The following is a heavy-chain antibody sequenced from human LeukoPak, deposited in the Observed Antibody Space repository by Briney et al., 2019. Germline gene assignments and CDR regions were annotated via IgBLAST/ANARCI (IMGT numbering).Heavy chain of an antibody. D-gene: IGHD6-13*01. CDR3: AREEEQQLVPVGWFDP. V-gene: IGHV1-46*01. J-gene: IGHJ5*02. Sequence: ASVKVSCKASGYTFTSYYMHWVRQAPGQGLEWMGIINPNGGSTSYAQKFQGRVTMTKDTSTSTVYMELSSLRSEDTAVYYCAREEEQQLVPVGWFDPWGQGTLVTVSS. CDR2: INPNGGST. CDR1: GYTFTSYY.